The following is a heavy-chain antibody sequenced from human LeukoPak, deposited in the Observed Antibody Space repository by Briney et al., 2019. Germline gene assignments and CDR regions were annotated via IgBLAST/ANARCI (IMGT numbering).Heavy chain of an antibody. CDR1: GFTVSNAW. CDR2: IKSKTDGGTT. J-gene: IGHJ4*02. CDR3: TTEESSGSLGY. V-gene: IGHV3-15*01. D-gene: IGHD3-10*01. Sequence: GGSLRLSCAASGFTVSNAWMSWVRQAPGKGVEWVGRIKSKTDGGTTDYAARVEGRFTISRDDSKHTLYLQMNSLKTEDTAVYYCTTEESSGSLGYWGQGTLVTVSS.